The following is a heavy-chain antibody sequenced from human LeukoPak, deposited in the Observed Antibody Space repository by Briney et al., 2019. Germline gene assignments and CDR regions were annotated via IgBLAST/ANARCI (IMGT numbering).Heavy chain of an antibody. V-gene: IGHV2-70*11. CDR3: ARSPYLVDTVTRGFDY. CDR1: GFSLSTSGMC. Sequence: SGPALVKPTQTLTLTCTFSGFSLSTSGMCVSWIRQPPGKALEWLARIDWDDDKYYNTSLKTRLTISKDTSKNQVVLTMTNMDPVDTATYYCARSPYLVDTVTRGFDYWGQGTLVTVSS. D-gene: IGHD4-17*01. CDR2: IDWDDDK. J-gene: IGHJ4*02.